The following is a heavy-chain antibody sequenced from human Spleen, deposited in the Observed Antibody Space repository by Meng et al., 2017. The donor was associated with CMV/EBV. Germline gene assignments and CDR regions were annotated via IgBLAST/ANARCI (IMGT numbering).Heavy chain of an antibody. Sequence: GGSLRLSCAASGFTFNMFGMHWVRQVPGKGLEWVAFIRSDGSNKYYIDSVKGRFTISRDNSKNMVYLHMDSLTPEDTAVYYCAKCSLSVTSGRDYYYGMDVWCQGTTVTVSS. V-gene: IGHV3-30*02. D-gene: IGHD3-10*01. J-gene: IGHJ6*02. CDR1: GFTFNMFG. CDR2: IRSDGSNK. CDR3: AKCSLSVTSGRDYYYGMDV.